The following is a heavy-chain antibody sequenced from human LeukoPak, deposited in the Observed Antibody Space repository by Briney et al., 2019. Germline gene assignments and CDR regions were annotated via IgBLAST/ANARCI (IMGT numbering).Heavy chain of an antibody. V-gene: IGHV2-70*01. J-gene: IGHJ4*02. CDR1: GFSLPTRGMW. CDR2: IDWDDDK. CDR3: ARGSSHGFDY. Sequence: SGPALVKPPPTLTLTCTFSGFSLPTRGMWVSWIRQPPGKALESLSLIDWDDDKSYSASLKTRLTISKDTSKNQVVLTMTNMDPVDTATYYCARGSSHGFDYWGQGTLVTVSS.